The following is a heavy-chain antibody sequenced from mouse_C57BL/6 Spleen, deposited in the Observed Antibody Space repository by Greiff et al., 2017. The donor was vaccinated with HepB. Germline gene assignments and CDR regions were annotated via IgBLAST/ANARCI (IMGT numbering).Heavy chain of an antibody. D-gene: IGHD1-1*01. Sequence: EVQLQQSGPELVKPGASVKISCKASGYSFTGYYMNWVKQSPEKSLEWIGEINPSTGGTTYNQKFKAKATLTVDKSSSTAYMQLKSLTSEDSAVYYCARTYYYGSSYGYAMDYWGQGTSVTVSS. CDR1: GYSFTGYY. CDR3: ARTYYYGSSYGYAMDY. J-gene: IGHJ4*01. V-gene: IGHV1-42*01. CDR2: INPSTGGT.